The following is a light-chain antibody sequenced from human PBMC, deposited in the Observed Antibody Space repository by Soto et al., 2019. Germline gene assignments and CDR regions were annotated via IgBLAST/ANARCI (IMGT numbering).Light chain of an antibody. CDR2: DAS. J-gene: IGKJ5*01. V-gene: IGKV3-20*01. Sequence: EIVLTQSPGTLSLSPGERATLSCRASQSVSSSYLAWYQQKPGQAPRLLIYDASSRATGIPDRFSGSGSGTDFTLTISRLEPEDFAVYYCQQYGTSPITFGQGTRLEMK. CDR1: QSVSSSY. CDR3: QQYGTSPIT.